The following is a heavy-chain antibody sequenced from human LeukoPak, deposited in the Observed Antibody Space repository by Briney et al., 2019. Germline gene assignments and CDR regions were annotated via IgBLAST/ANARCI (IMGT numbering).Heavy chain of an antibody. Sequence: SQTLSLTCAISGDSFSSNSAAWNWIRQSPSRGLEWLGRTYYRSKWYNDYAVSVKSRITINPDTSKNQFSLQLNSVTPEDTAVYYCARGDVGSGGSCYYLLRYCYGMDVWGQGTTVTVSS. D-gene: IGHD2-15*01. J-gene: IGHJ6*02. CDR1: GDSFSSNSAA. CDR3: ARGDVGSGGSCYYLLRYCYGMDV. V-gene: IGHV6-1*01. CDR2: TYYRSKWYN.